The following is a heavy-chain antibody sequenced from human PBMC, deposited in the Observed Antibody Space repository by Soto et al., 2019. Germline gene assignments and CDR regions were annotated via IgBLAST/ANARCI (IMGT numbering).Heavy chain of an antibody. CDR2: INPKSGNT. CDR3: AKDPQASYNWFDP. V-gene: IGHV1-2*02. D-gene: IGHD2-15*01. Sequence: ASVKVSCKXSGYTFADFYIHWVRQAPGQGLEWMGWINPKSGNTKYEQKFQTRVTMTRDTSISTAYMEASRLTSDDTAVYYCAKDPQASYNWFDPWGQGTLVTVSS. J-gene: IGHJ5*02. CDR1: GYTFADFY.